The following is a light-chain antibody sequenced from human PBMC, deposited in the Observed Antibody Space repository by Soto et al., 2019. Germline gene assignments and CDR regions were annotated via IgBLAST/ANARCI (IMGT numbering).Light chain of an antibody. Sequence: DIPMTQSPSSLSASVGDRVTITCRASQSISSYLNWYQQKPEKAPKLLIYAASSLQSGVPSRFSGSGSGTDFTLTISSLQPEDFATYACQQSYSTPLTFGPGNKVDI. CDR2: AAS. V-gene: IGKV1-39*01. J-gene: IGKJ3*01. CDR1: QSISSY. CDR3: QQSYSTPLT.